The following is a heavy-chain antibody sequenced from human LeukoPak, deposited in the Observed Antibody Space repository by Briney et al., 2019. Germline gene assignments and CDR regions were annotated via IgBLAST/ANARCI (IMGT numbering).Heavy chain of an antibody. CDR3: ASTAGYYYGSGNRDY. Sequence: GGSLGLSCAASGFTFSSYAMSWVRQAPGKGLEWVSAISGSGGSTYYADSVKGRFTISRDNSKNTLYLQMNSLRAEDTAVYYCASTAGYYYGSGNRDYWGQGTLVTVSS. J-gene: IGHJ4*02. D-gene: IGHD3-10*01. V-gene: IGHV3-23*01. CDR1: GFTFSSYA. CDR2: ISGSGGST.